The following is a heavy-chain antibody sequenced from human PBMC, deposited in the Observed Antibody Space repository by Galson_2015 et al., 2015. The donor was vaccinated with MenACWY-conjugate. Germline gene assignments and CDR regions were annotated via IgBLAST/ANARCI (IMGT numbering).Heavy chain of an antibody. Sequence: SLRLSCAVSGFTVSSSYMTWVRQAPGKGLEWVSVIYSDGSTYNADSAKGRFTISRDNSNNTVFLQMTSLRAEDTAMYYCARDSRATTVWGLNKRKTIDYYYGMDVWGQWTTVIVSS. CDR3: ARDSRATTVWGLNKRKTIDYYYGMDV. D-gene: IGHD3-16*01. V-gene: IGHV3-53*01. CDR2: IYSDGST. J-gene: IGHJ6*02. CDR1: GFTVSSSY.